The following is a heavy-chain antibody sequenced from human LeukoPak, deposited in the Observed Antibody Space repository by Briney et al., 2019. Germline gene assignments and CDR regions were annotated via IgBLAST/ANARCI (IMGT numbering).Heavy chain of an antibody. J-gene: IGHJ5*02. Sequence: PSETLSLTCAVYGGSFSGYYWSWIRQPPGKGLEWIGEINHSGSTNYNPSLKSRVTISVDTSKNQFSLKLSSVTAADTAVYYCAIPTYYYGSGSYYDWFDPWGQGTLVTVSS. CDR3: AIPTYYYGSGSYYDWFDP. CDR2: INHSGST. V-gene: IGHV4-34*01. D-gene: IGHD3-10*01. CDR1: GGSFSGYY.